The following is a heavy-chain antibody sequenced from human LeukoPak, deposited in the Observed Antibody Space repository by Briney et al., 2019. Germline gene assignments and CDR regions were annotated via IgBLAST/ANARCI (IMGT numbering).Heavy chain of an antibody. Sequence: GGTLRLSCAASGFSFSSHGMSWVRQAPGKGLEWVSGIIGGAGSTYYADSVKGRFTISRDNSKNTLYLQMNSLRAEDTAVYYCAKDPTHYRVWDDYDSTVLSYWGQGTLVTVSS. V-gene: IGHV3-23*01. CDR1: GFSFSSHG. D-gene: IGHD3-22*01. CDR2: IIGGAGST. CDR3: AKDPTHYRVWDDYDSTVLSY. J-gene: IGHJ4*02.